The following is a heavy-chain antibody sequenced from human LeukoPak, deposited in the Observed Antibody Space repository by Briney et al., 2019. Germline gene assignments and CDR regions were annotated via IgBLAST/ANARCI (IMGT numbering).Heavy chain of an antibody. Sequence: PSETLSLTCTVSGGSISNYYWSWLRQPPGKGLEWIGSIHYSGNTKDNPSLKSRVTISVDTSKSQFALKLNSLTPEDTAVYYCAREPGGGNWGQGTLVTVSS. CDR2: IHYSGNT. J-gene: IGHJ4*02. D-gene: IGHD1-14*01. V-gene: IGHV4-59*12. CDR3: AREPGGGN. CDR1: GGSISNYY.